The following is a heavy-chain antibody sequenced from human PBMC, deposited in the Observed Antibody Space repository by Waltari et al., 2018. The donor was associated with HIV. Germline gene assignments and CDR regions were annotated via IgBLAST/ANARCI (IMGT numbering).Heavy chain of an antibody. CDR2: IWYDGSKK. CDR1: GFTLSSYG. V-gene: IGHV3-33*01. CDR3: ARKYSSSWGAPFDY. D-gene: IGHD6-13*01. Sequence: QVQLVESGGGVVQPGRSLRLSCATSGFTLSSYGMHWVRQAPGKGLEWVTVIWYDGSKKYYADSVKGRFTISIDNSKNTLYLQMNSLRIEDTAVYYCARKYSSSWGAPFDYWGQGTLVTVSS. J-gene: IGHJ4*02.